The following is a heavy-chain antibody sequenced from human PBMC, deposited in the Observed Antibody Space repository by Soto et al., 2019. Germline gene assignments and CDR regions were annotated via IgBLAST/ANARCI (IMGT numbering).Heavy chain of an antibody. V-gene: IGHV1-69*06. D-gene: IGHD2-21*02. Sequence: QVYLVQSGAEVKKPGSSVKISCKASGGIFSSNTINWVRQAAGQGLEWMGGSIPLFGTANYAEKFQGRVTITADKSTKTEYMALTSLRSEDTAVYYCASKAACGGDCYAFDSWGQGTLVTVSS. CDR1: GGIFSSNT. CDR2: SIPLFGTA. CDR3: ASKAACGGDCYAFDS. J-gene: IGHJ4*02.